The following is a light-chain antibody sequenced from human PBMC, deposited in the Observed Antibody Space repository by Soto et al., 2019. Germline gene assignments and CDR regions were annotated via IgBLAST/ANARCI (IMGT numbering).Light chain of an antibody. CDR3: LQHYAWPWT. CDR2: RIF. CDR1: QSVNGF. V-gene: IGKV3-15*01. J-gene: IGKJ1*01. Sequence: EIVLTQSPATLSSFPGDSVTLSCRASQSVNGFLDWFQHKPGQAPRLVLKRIFIRAIGVPARFSGSGSETEFTLTINGLQSEDSGVYYCLQHYAWPWTFGQGTKVDIK.